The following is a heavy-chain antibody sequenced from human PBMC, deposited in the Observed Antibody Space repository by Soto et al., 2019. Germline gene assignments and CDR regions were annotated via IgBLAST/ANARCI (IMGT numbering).Heavy chain of an antibody. CDR2: IYHSGST. J-gene: IGHJ5*02. D-gene: IGHD3-22*01. V-gene: IGHV4-30-2*01. Sequence: SETLSLTCAVSGGSISSGGYSWSWIRQPPGKGLEWIGYIYHSGSTYYNPSLKSRVTISVDRSKNQFSLKLSSVTAADTAVYYCARADYYDSSGENWFDPWGQGTLVTVSS. CDR3: ARADYYDSSGENWFDP. CDR1: GGSISSGGYS.